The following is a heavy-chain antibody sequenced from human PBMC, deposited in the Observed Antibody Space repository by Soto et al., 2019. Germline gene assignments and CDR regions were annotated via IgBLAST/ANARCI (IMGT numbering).Heavy chain of an antibody. CDR3: ARVEQWLVFSGNFDY. V-gene: IGHV4-34*01. D-gene: IGHD6-19*01. Sequence: SETLSLTCAVYGGSFSGYYWSWIRQPPGKGLEWIGEINHSGSTNYNPSLKSRVTISVDTSKNQFSLKLSSVTAADTAVYYCARVEQWLVFSGNFDYWGQGTLVTVSS. CDR1: GGSFSGYY. CDR2: INHSGST. J-gene: IGHJ4*02.